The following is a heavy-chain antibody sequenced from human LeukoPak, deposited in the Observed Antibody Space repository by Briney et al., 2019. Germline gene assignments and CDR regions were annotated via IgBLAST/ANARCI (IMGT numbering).Heavy chain of an antibody. Sequence: ASVIVSCKASGYTFTSHDIMWVRQATGQGLEWMGWMNPNSGNTGYAQKFQGRVTMTRDTSISTAYMELSSLRSEDTAVYYCARKGKVTAGMNYFDYWGQGTLVTVAS. V-gene: IGHV1-8*01. CDR3: ARKGKVTAGMNYFDY. D-gene: IGHD2-21*02. CDR1: GYTFTSHD. CDR2: MNPNSGNT. J-gene: IGHJ4*02.